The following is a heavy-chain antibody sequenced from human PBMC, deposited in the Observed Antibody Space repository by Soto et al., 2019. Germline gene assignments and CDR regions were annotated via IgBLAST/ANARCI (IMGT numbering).Heavy chain of an antibody. CDR1: GFTFSSYA. Sequence: PGGSLRLSCAASGFTFSSYAMHWVRQAPGKGLEWVAVISYDGSNKYYADSVKGRFTISRDNSKNTLYLQMNSLRAEDTAVYYCARDSARVTYYYYYGMDVWGQGTTVTVSS. D-gene: IGHD4-4*01. J-gene: IGHJ6*02. CDR3: ARDSARVTYYYYYGMDV. V-gene: IGHV3-30-3*01. CDR2: ISYDGSNK.